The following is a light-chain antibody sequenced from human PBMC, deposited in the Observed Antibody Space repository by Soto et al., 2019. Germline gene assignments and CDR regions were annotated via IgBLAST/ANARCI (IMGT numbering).Light chain of an antibody. Sequence: DIQMTQSPSTLSASVGDRVTNTCRASQSISSWLAWYQQKPGKAPKLLIYDASSLESGVPSRFSGSGSGTEFTLTISSLQPDDFATYYCHSEYPFGQGTKLEIK. CDR1: QSISSW. J-gene: IGKJ2*01. CDR3: HSEYP. V-gene: IGKV1-5*01. CDR2: DAS.